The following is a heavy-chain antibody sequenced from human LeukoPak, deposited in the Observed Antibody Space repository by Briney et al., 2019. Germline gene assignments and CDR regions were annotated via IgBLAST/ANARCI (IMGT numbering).Heavy chain of an antibody. V-gene: IGHV1-69*13. CDR1: GYTFTSYG. J-gene: IGHJ4*02. CDR2: IIPIFGTA. D-gene: IGHD5-24*01. CDR3: ATLSRDGYNSVDY. Sequence: ASVKVSCKASGYTFTSYGISWVRQAPGQGLEWMGGIIPIFGTANYAQKFQGRVTITADESTSTAYMELSSLRSEDTAVYYCATLSRDGYNSVDYWGQGTLVTVSS.